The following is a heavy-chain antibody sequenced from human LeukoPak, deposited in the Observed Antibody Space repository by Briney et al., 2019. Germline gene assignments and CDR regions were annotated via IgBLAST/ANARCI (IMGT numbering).Heavy chain of an antibody. J-gene: IGHJ6*03. CDR1: GFTFSSYW. CDR3: ARGRYSGYDFYYYYYMDV. Sequence: GGSLRLSCAASGFTFSSYWMSWVRQAPGKGLEWVANIKQDGSEKYYVDSVKGRFTISRDNAKNSLYLQMNSLRAEDTAVYYCARGRYSGYDFYYYYYMDVWGKGTTVTISS. D-gene: IGHD5-12*01. CDR2: IKQDGSEK. V-gene: IGHV3-7*01.